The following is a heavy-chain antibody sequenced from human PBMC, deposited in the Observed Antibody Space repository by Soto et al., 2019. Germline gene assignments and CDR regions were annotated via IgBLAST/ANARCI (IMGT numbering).Heavy chain of an antibody. CDR2: IYYSGST. CDR3: ARNWGPNRSLDY. V-gene: IGHV4-59*08. CDR1: GGSISSYY. J-gene: IGHJ4*02. Sequence: SETLSLTCTVSGGSISSYYWSWIRQPPGKALEWIGYIYYSGSTNYNPTLKSRVTISVDTSKNQFSLKLNSVTAADTAVYYCARNWGPNRSLDYWGQGTLVTVSS. D-gene: IGHD3-16*01.